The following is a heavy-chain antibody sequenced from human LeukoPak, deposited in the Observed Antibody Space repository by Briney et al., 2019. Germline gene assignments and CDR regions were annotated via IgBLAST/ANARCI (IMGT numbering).Heavy chain of an antibody. CDR3: ARVVLVQESDY. V-gene: IGHV1-46*01. J-gene: IGHJ4*02. CDR1: GYTFTSYD. D-gene: IGHD2-15*01. CDR2: INPSGGST. Sequence: ASVKVSCKASGYTFTSYDINWVRQAPGQGLEWMGIINPSGGSTSYAQKFQGRVTMTRDTSSSTVYMELSSLRSEDTAVYYCARVVLVQESDYWGQGTLVTVSS.